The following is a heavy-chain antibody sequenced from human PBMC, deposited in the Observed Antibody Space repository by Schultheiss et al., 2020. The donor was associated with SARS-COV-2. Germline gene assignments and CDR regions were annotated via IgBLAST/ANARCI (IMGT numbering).Heavy chain of an antibody. CDR1: GGSVSSGSYY. V-gene: IGHV4-61*01. CDR2: IYYTGST. Sequence: SQTLSLTCTVSGGSVSSGSYYWSWIRQPPGKGLEWIGYIYYTGSTTYNPSLKSRVSISVDTSKNQFSLKLSSVTAADTAVYYCAREADIVVVPAAYWYFDLWGRGTLVTVSS. J-gene: IGHJ2*01. D-gene: IGHD2-2*01. CDR3: AREADIVVVPAAYWYFDL.